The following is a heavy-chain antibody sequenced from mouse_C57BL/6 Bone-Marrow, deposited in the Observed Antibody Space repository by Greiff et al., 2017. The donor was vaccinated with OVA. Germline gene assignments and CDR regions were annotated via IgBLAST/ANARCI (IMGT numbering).Heavy chain of an antibody. J-gene: IGHJ1*03. D-gene: IGHD1-1*01. CDR3: TTSGSSSYWYFDV. Sequence: VQLKQSGAELVRPGASVKLSCTASGFNIKDDYMHWVKQRPEQGLEWIGWIDPENGDPEYASKFQGKATIPADTSSNTAYLQLSSLTSEDTAVYYCTTSGSSSYWYFDVWGTGTTVTVSS. CDR1: GFNIKDDY. CDR2: IDPENGDP. V-gene: IGHV14-4*01.